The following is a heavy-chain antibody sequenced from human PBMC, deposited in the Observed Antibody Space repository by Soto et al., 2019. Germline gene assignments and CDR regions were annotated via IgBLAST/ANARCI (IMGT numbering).Heavy chain of an antibody. J-gene: IGHJ4*02. D-gene: IGHD3-9*01. Sequence: QLQLQESGPGLLKPSETLSLTCSVPDDSFNGDNIYWGWIRQPPGKGLEWIGRIYYRGNAYYNPSLQTRVTISLDKSRSQFSLKLNSVTAADSAVYFCARLEGLATISYYFDFWGPGALVTVSS. CDR3: ARLEGLATISYYFDF. V-gene: IGHV4-39*01. CDR1: DDSFNGDNIY. CDR2: IYYRGNA.